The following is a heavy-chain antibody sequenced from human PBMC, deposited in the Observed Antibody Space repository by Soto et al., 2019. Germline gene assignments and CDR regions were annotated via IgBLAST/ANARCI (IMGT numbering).Heavy chain of an antibody. Sequence: PSETLSLTCAVSGGSISSGGYSWSWIRQPPGKGLEWIGYIYHSGSTYYNPSLKSRVTISVDRSKNQFSLKLSSVTAADTAVYYCARSYDSSGYYYGAFDYWGQGTLVTVS. CDR3: ARSYDSSGYYYGAFDY. V-gene: IGHV4-30-2*01. CDR2: IYHSGST. D-gene: IGHD3-22*01. CDR1: GGSISSGGYS. J-gene: IGHJ4*02.